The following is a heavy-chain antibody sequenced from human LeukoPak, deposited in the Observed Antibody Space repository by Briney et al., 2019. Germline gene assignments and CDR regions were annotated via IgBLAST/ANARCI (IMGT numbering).Heavy chain of an antibody. Sequence: ASVNVSCKASGGTFSSYAISWVRQAPGQGLEWMGGIIPIFGTANYAQKFQGRVTITADESTSTAYMELSSLRSEDTAVYYCARRIAVPGSYYFDYWSQGTLVTVSS. D-gene: IGHD6-13*01. CDR3: ARRIAVPGSYYFDY. CDR2: IIPIFGTA. V-gene: IGHV1-69*01. J-gene: IGHJ4*02. CDR1: GGTFSSYA.